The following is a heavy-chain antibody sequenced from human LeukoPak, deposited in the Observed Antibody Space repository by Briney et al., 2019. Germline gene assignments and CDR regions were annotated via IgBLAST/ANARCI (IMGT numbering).Heavy chain of an antibody. Sequence: SETLSLTCTVSGGSLSSYYWSWIRQPPGKGLEWIGSIYYSGSTNYNPSLKSRVTISVDTSKSQFSVELSSVTAADTAMYYCARRQSYSSGWFTFDYWGQGTLVTVSS. J-gene: IGHJ4*02. CDR1: GGSLSSYY. CDR3: ARRQSYSSGWFTFDY. CDR2: IYYSGST. D-gene: IGHD6-19*01. V-gene: IGHV4-59*08.